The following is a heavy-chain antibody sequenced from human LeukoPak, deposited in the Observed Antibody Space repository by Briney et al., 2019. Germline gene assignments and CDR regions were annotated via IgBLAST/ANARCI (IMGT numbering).Heavy chain of an antibody. Sequence: PSETLSLTCAVYGGSFSGYYWSWIRQPPGKGLEWIGEINHSGSTNYNPSLKSRVTISVDTSKNQFSLKLSSVTAADTAVYYCAPPTRGQSGYWGQGTLVTVSS. CDR3: APPTRGQSGY. V-gene: IGHV4-34*01. J-gene: IGHJ4*02. D-gene: IGHD3-10*01. CDR2: INHSGST. CDR1: GGSFSGYY.